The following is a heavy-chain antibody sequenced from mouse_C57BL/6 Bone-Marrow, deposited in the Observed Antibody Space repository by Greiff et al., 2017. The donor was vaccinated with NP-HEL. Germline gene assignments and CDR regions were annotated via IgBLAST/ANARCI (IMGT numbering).Heavy chain of an antibody. V-gene: IGHV1-74*01. J-gene: IGHJ3*01. CDR1: GYTFTSYW. D-gene: IGHD1-1*01. CDR2: IHPSDSDT. CDR3: AIDYYGSRGFAY. Sequence: QVQLQQPGAELVKPGASVKVSCKASGYTFTSYWMHWVKQRPGQGLEWIGRIHPSDSDTNYNQQFKGKATLTVDKSSSTAYMQLSSLTSEDSAVYDCAIDYYGSRGFAYWGQGTLVTVSA.